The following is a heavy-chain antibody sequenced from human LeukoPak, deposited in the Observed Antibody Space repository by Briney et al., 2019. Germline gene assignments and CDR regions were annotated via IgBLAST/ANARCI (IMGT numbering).Heavy chain of an antibody. CDR2: TNPNTGDT. CDR1: GYTFTAYY. CDR3: ARDLGLGSFFGY. V-gene: IGHV1-2*02. J-gene: IGHJ4*02. D-gene: IGHD3-10*01. Sequence: ASVKVSCKTSGYTFTAYYMHWVRQAPGPGLEWLGWTNPNTGDTNYAQKFQGRVTMTRDTSINTASMELSRLTSDDTAVYYCARDLGLGSFFGYWGQGTLVTVSS.